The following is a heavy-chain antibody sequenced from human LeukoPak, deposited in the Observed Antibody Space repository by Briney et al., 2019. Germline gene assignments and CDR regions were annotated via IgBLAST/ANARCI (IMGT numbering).Heavy chain of an antibody. CDR1: GYTFTSYY. Sequence: ASVTVSCKASGYTFTSYYMHWVRQAPGQGLEWMGIINPSGGSTSYAQKFQGRVTMARDTSTSTVYMELSSLRSEDTAVYYCARVYYDSSGYYPKHAFDIWGQGTMVTVSS. CDR2: INPSGGST. D-gene: IGHD3-22*01. CDR3: ARVYYDSSGYYPKHAFDI. J-gene: IGHJ3*02. V-gene: IGHV1-46*03.